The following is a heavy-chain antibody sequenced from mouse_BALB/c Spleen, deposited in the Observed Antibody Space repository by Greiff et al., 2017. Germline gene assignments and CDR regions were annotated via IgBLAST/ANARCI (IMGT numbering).Heavy chain of an antibody. V-gene: IGHV1-82*01. D-gene: IGHD1-1*01. Sequence: QVQLQQSGPELVKPGASVKISCKASGYAFSSSWMNWVKQRPGQGLEWIGRIYPGDGDTNYNGKFKGKATLTADKSSSTAYMQLSSLTSVDSAVYFCARDYGSLAYWGQGTLVTVSA. CDR1: GYAFSSSW. CDR3: ARDYGSLAY. J-gene: IGHJ3*01. CDR2: IYPGDGDT.